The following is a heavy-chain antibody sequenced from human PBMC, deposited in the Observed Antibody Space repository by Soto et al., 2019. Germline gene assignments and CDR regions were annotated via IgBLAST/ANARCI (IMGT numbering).Heavy chain of an antibody. V-gene: IGHV3-23*01. CDR1: GFPFSSYV. Sequence: LILSCAASGFPFSSYVMSWVRHAPLNGLECVSVISGVGSNTFYADSVKGRFTISRDNSTNTLLLQMNSLEAEDTAVYYCAKDSNKYSSSLRGRYFDYWGQGIGVTVSS. J-gene: IGHJ4*02. CDR2: ISGVGSNT. D-gene: IGHD4-4*01. CDR3: AKDSNKYSSSLRGRYFDY.